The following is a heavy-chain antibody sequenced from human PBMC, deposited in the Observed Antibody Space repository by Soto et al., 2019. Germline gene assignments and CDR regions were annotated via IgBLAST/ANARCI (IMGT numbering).Heavy chain of an antibody. D-gene: IGHD3-10*01. CDR3: ARDGARMVRGIAFDI. CDR2: IYYSGST. Sequence: SETLSLTCTVSGGSISSGGYYWSWIRQHPGKGLEWIGYIYYSGSTYYNPSLKSRVTISVDTSKNQFSLKLSSVTAADTAVYYCARDGARMVRGIAFDIWGQGTMVTVSS. J-gene: IGHJ3*02. CDR1: GGSISSGGYY. V-gene: IGHV4-31*03.